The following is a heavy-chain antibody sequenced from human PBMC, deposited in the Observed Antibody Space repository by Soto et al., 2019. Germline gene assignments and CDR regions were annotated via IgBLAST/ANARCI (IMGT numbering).Heavy chain of an antibody. J-gene: IGHJ5*02. Sequence: PSETLSLTCNVSGAPLSGYYWSWIRQPPGKGLEWIGRIYATGSTDYNPSLKSRITMSVDMSKKQFSLTLRSVTAADTAIYYCVRDGTKNLRDRFDLWGRGILVTVSS. V-gene: IGHV4-4*07. CDR3: VRDGTKNLRDRFDL. CDR2: IYATGST. CDR1: GAPLSGYY. D-gene: IGHD1-1*01.